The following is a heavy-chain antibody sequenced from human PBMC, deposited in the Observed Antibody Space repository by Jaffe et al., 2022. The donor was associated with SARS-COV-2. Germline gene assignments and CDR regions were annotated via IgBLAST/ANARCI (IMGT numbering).Heavy chain of an antibody. D-gene: IGHD3-10*01. CDR2: MSPNSGKA. J-gene: IGHJ4*02. CDR3: ARRTNYYSSGGYWP. V-gene: IGHV1-8*01. CDR1: GYTFTSYD. Sequence: QVQLVQSGAEVKKPGASVTVSCKASGYTFTSYDINWVRQATGQGLEWVGWMSPNSGKAGYAQKFQGRVTMTRNTSIGTAYMELSSLRYEDTAVYYCARRTNYYSSGGYWPWGQGTLVTVSS.